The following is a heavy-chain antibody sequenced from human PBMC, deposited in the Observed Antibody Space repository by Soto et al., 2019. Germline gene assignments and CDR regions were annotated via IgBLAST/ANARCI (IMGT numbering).Heavy chain of an antibody. CDR1: GFTFSSYA. Sequence: EVQLLASGGDLVQPGGSLRLSCAASGFTFSSYAMNWVRQAPGKGLEWVSGISGGGGSTYYADSVKGRFTISRDSSKNTLYLEMNSLRVEDTAVYYGAKNDDFWSGPHYYYGMDVWGQGTTVTVSS. V-gene: IGHV3-23*01. D-gene: IGHD3-3*01. J-gene: IGHJ6*02. CDR3: AKNDDFWSGPHYYYGMDV. CDR2: ISGGGGST.